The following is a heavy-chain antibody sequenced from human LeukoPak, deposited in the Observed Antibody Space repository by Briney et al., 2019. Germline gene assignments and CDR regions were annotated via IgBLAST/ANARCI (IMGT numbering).Heavy chain of an antibody. J-gene: IGHJ6*02. CDR1: GYTFTSYA. D-gene: IGHD2-2*01. CDR2: INTNTGNP. V-gene: IGHV7-4-1*02. CDR3: ARDHSQYQLLSGHYYYGMDV. Sequence: GASVKVSCKASGYTFTSYAMNWVRQAPGQGLEWMGWINTNTGNPTYAQGFTGRFVFSLDTSVSTAYLQISSLKAEDTAVYYCARDHSQYQLLSGHYYYGMDVWGQGTTVTVSS.